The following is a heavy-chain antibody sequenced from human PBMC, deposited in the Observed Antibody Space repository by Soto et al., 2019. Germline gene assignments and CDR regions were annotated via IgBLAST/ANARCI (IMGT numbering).Heavy chain of an antibody. CDR2: IFYTGST. Sequence: PSETLSLTCTVSDGSISSYYWGWIRQPPGKGLEWIGYIFYTGSTNYNPSLRSRVTISLDTSKNQFSLKLSSVTAADTAVYYCASPKAANDAFDIWGQGTMVTVSS. J-gene: IGHJ3*02. CDR1: DGSISSYY. CDR3: ASPKAANDAFDI. V-gene: IGHV4-59*01. D-gene: IGHD2-15*01.